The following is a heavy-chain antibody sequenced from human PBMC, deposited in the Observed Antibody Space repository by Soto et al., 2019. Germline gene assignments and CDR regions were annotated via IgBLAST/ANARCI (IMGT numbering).Heavy chain of an antibody. Sequence: QITLKESGPTLVKPTQTLTLTCTFSGFSLSTSGVGVGWIRQPPGKALEWLALIYWDDDKRYSPSLKSRITITKDTSKNQVVLTMTDMDPVDTATYYCAHSYSSGWYGSVDVWGQGTTVTVSS. V-gene: IGHV2-5*02. CDR2: IYWDDDK. J-gene: IGHJ6*02. D-gene: IGHD6-19*01. CDR1: GFSLSTSGVG. CDR3: AHSYSSGWYGSVDV.